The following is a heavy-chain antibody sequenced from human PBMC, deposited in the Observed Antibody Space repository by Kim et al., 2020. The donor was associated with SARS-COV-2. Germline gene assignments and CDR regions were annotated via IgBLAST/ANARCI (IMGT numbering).Heavy chain of an antibody. CDR3: AKANGRYFDWLSPVGY. J-gene: IGHJ4*02. D-gene: IGHD3-9*01. V-gene: IGHV3-23*01. CDR1: GFTFSSYA. Sequence: GGSLRLSCAASGFTFSSYAMSWVRQAPGKGLEWVSAISGSGGSTYYADSVKGRFTISRDNSKNTLYLQMNSLRAEDTAVYYCAKANGRYFDWLSPVGYWGQGTLVTVSS. CDR2: ISGSGGST.